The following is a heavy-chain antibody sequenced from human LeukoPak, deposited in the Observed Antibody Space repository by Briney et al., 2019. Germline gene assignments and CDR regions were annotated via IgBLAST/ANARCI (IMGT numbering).Heavy chain of an antibody. CDR2: IYYSGRT. CDR1: GGSISSYY. D-gene: IGHD1-14*01. J-gene: IGHJ3*02. Sequence: SETLSLTCTVSGGSISSYYWSWIRQPPGKGLEWIGYIYYSGRTYYNPSLKSRVSISIDTSKNQFSLKLSSVTAADTAVYYCARVTHAFDIWGQGTMVTVSS. CDR3: ARVTHAFDI. V-gene: IGHV4-59*08.